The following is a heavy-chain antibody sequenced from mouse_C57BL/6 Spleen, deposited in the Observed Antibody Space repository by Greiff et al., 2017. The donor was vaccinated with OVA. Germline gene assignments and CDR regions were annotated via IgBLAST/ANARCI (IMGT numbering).Heavy chain of an antibody. CDR2: ISYDGSN. J-gene: IGHJ3*01. CDR1: GYSITSGYY. CDR3: ARGGPAYYSNKTWFAY. Sequence: EVQLVESGPGLVKPSQSLSLTCSVTGYSITSGYYWNWIRQFPGNKLEWMGYISYDGSNNYNPSLKNRISITRDTSKNQFFLKLNSVTTEDTATYYCARGGPAYYSNKTWFAYWGKGTLVTVSA. V-gene: IGHV3-6*01. D-gene: IGHD2-5*01.